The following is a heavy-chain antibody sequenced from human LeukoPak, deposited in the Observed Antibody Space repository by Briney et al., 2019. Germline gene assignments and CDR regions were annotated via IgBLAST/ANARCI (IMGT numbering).Heavy chain of an antibody. CDR2: INIGGTNT. Sequence: GGSLRLSCAASGFTFNDYYMSWIRQAPGKGLEWLSYINIGGTNTHYADSVKGRFTTFRDNAKNSLSLQLNSLRVEDTAVYYCARGHYDVLAASYKWTPDYWGQGTLVTVSS. J-gene: IGHJ4*02. CDR3: ARGHYDVLAASYKWTPDY. D-gene: IGHD3-9*01. V-gene: IGHV3-11*06. CDR1: GFTFNDYY.